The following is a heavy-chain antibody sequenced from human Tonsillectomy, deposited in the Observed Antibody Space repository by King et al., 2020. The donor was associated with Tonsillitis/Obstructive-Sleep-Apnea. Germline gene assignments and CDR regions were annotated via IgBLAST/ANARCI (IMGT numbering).Heavy chain of an antibody. Sequence: VQLVESGGGLVQPGGSLRLSCAASGFTFSTYAMSWVRQAPGKGLEWVSAISGSGGSTYYADSVKGRFTISRDNSKNTLYLHMNSLRAEDTAVYYCAKVDTVEYSGYDLHFDYWGQGTLVTVSS. D-gene: IGHD5-12*01. CDR2: ISGSGGST. J-gene: IGHJ4*02. CDR1: GFTFSTYA. CDR3: AKVDTVEYSGYDLHFDY. V-gene: IGHV3-23*04.